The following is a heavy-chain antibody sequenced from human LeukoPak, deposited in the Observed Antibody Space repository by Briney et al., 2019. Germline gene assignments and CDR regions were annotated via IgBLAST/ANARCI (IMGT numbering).Heavy chain of an antibody. V-gene: IGHV4-61*01. CDR1: GGSVSSVSHY. D-gene: IGHD2-2*01. Sequence: PSETLSLTCSVSGGSVSSVSHYWSWLRQPPGKGLEWIGYIYYSGSTNYNPFLKSRVTISVDRSKNQFSLKLSSVTAADTAVYYCARGGCSSTSCYVPGDAFDIWGQGTMVTVSS. CDR2: IYYSGST. J-gene: IGHJ3*02. CDR3: ARGGCSSTSCYVPGDAFDI.